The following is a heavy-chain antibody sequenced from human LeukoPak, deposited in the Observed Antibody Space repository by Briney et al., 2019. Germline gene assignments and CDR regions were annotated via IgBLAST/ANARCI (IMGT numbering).Heavy chain of an antibody. CDR1: GGSISSSY. V-gene: IGHV4-59*08. D-gene: IGHD4-23*01. CDR2: IYYSGST. J-gene: IGHJ4*02. Sequence: SETLSLTCTVSGGSISSSYWSWIRQPPGKGLEWIGYIYYSGSTNYNPSLKSRVTISVDTSKNQVSLKLSSVTAADTAVYYCARTYGGNPGHWGQGTLVTVSS. CDR3: ARTYGGNPGH.